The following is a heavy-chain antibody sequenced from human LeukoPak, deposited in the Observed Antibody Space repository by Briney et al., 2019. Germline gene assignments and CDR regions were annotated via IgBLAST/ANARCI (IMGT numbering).Heavy chain of an antibody. J-gene: IGHJ4*02. CDR2: IKQDGSEK. CDR3: ARDKGALLSFFDY. Sequence: GGSLRLSCAVSGFTFSSYWMSWVRQAPGKGLEWVANIKQDGSEKYYVDSVKGRFTISRDNAKNSLSLQMNSLGAEDTAVYYCARDKGALLSFFDYWGQGTLVTVSS. D-gene: IGHD2-8*02. CDR1: GFTFSSYW. V-gene: IGHV3-7*01.